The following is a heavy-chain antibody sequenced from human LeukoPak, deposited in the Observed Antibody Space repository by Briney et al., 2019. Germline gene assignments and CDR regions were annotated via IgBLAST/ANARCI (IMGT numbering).Heavy chain of an antibody. Sequence: ASVQVSCKASGYTFTSYGISWVRQAPGQGLEWMGWISANNGNTNYAQKLQGRVTMTTDTSTSTAYMELRSLRSDDTAVYYCARDGGYCSGGSCRKRFDPWGQGTLVTVSS. D-gene: IGHD2-15*01. V-gene: IGHV1-18*01. J-gene: IGHJ5*02. CDR1: GYTFTSYG. CDR2: ISANNGNT. CDR3: ARDGGYCSGGSCRKRFDP.